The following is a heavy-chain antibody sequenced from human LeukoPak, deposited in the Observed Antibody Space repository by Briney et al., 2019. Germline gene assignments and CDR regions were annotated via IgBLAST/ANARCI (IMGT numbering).Heavy chain of an antibody. CDR2: IYYSGST. J-gene: IGHJ6*02. V-gene: IGHV4-59*01. CDR1: GGSMSSYY. D-gene: IGHD3-3*01. Sequence: SETLSLTCTVSGGSMSSYYWSWIRQPPGKGLEWIGYIYYSGSTNYNPSLKSRVTISVDTSKNQFSLRLSSVTAADTAVYYCAKVEFRYYDFWSGQAPLPNGMDVWGQGTTVTVSS. CDR3: AKVEFRYYDFWSGQAPLPNGMDV.